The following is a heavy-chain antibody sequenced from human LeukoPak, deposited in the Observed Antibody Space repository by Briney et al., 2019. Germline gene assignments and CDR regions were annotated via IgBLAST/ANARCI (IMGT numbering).Heavy chain of an antibody. V-gene: IGHV1-24*01. CDR2: FDPEDGET. D-gene: IGHD3-3*01. CDR1: GYTLTELS. J-gene: IGHJ4*02. Sequence: ASVKVSCKVSGYTLTELSMHWVRQAPGKGLEWMGGFDPEDGETIYAQKFQGRVTMTRDTSTSTVYMELSSLRSEDTAVYYCARDRIPITIFGVPQGARDYFDYWGQGTLVTVSS. CDR3: ARDRIPITIFGVPQGARDYFDY.